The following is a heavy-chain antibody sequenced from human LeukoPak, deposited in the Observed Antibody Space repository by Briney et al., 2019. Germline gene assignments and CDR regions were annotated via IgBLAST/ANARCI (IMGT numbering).Heavy chain of an antibody. CDR3: ARHGRHSKGYY. Sequence: SETLSLTCAVYGGSFSGYYWSWIRQPPGKGLEWIGEINHSGSTNYNPSLKSRVTISVDTSKNQFSLKLSSVTAADTAVYYCARHGRHSKGYYWGQGTLVTASS. V-gene: IGHV4-34*01. D-gene: IGHD4-11*01. CDR1: GGSFSGYY. J-gene: IGHJ4*02. CDR2: INHSGST.